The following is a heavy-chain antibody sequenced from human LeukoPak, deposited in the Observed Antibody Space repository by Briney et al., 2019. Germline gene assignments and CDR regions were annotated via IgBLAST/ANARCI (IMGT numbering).Heavy chain of an antibody. V-gene: IGHV3-23*01. J-gene: IGHJ3*02. Sequence: PGGSLRLSCAATGFTFSNYAINWVRQAPGKGLEWVSAISDSGETTSYADSVKGRFTMSRDNSKNTLYLQMNSLRAEDTAVYYCAKPRAFYYDTSGPHAFDIWGQGTMVTVSS. CDR3: AKPRAFYYDTSGPHAFDI. CDR2: ISDSGETT. CDR1: GFTFSNYA. D-gene: IGHD3-22*01.